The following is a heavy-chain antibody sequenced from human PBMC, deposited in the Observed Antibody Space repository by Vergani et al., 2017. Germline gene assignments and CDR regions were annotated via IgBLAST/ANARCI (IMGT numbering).Heavy chain of an antibody. Sequence: QVQLVESGGGVVQPGRSLRLSCAAAGFTFSSYDMHWVRQAPGKGLEWVAVISYDGSNKYYADTVKGRFTISRDNAKNSLYLQMNSLRAEDTAVYYCARGVEYSSSSGYWGQGTLVTVSS. D-gene: IGHD6-6*01. V-gene: IGHV3-30*03. J-gene: IGHJ4*02. CDR1: GFTFSSYD. CDR3: ARGVEYSSSSGY. CDR2: ISYDGSNK.